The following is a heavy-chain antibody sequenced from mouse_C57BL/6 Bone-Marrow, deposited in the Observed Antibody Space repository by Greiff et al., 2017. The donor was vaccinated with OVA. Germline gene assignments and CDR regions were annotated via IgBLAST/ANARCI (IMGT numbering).Heavy chain of an antibody. Sequence: EVKLVESGGGLVKPGGSLKLSCAASGFTFSSYAMSWVRQTPEKRLEWVATISDGGSYTYYPANVKGRFTISRDNAKNNLYLQMTHLKSEDTAMYYCARDRDGKGYFDDWGQGTTLTVSS. V-gene: IGHV5-4*01. CDR1: GFTFSSYA. J-gene: IGHJ2*01. CDR3: ARDRDGKGYFDD. CDR2: ISDGGSYT. D-gene: IGHD1-1*01.